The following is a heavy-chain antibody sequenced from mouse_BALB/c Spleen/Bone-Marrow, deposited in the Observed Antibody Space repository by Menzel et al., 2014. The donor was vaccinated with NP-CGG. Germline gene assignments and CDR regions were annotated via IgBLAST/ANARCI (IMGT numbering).Heavy chain of an antibody. CDR3: TRLGSTMITTDAY. J-gene: IGHJ3*01. D-gene: IGHD2-4*01. CDR1: GYTFTSYW. V-gene: IGHV1S22*01. Sequence: LQQPGPELVRPGASVKLSCKASGYTFTSYWMHWVKQRPGQGLEWIGNIYPGSGSTNYDEKFKSKATLTVDTSSSTAYMQLSSLTSEYSAVYYCTRLGSTMITTDAYWGQGTLVTISA. CDR2: IYPGSGST.